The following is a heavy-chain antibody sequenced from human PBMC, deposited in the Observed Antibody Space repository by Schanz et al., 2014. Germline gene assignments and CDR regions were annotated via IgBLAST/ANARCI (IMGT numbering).Heavy chain of an antibody. CDR2: IYSGVST. V-gene: IGHV3-66*01. Sequence: EVQLVESGGGLVQPGGSLRLSCVASGFTFFGSFAMSWVHQAPGKGLEWVSIIYSGVSTYYADSVKGRFTISRDNSKNTVYLQMNSLRSDDAAVYYCARAQGVIRLYYGVDVWGQGTTVTVSS. CDR3: ARAQGVIRLYYGVDV. CDR1: GFTFFGSFA. D-gene: IGHD3-10*01. J-gene: IGHJ6*02.